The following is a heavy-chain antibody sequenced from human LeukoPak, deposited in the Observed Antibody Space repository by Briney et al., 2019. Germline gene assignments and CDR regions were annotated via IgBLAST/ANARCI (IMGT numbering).Heavy chain of an antibody. V-gene: IGHV3-7*01. CDR1: GFTFSSYG. CDR2: IKKDGSEK. CDR3: VGGSGWLFDY. Sequence: PGGSLRLSCAASGFTFSSYGMHWVRQPPGKGLEWVATIKKDGSEKDYVDSVKGRFTISRDNAENSLSLQMNSLRGDDTAIYYCVGGSGWLFDYWGQGTLVTVSS. D-gene: IGHD6-19*01. J-gene: IGHJ4*02.